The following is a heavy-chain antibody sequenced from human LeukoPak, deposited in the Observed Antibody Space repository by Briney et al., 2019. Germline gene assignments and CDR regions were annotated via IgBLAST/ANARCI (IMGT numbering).Heavy chain of an antibody. CDR3: ARSFKRGAFDC. J-gene: IGHJ4*02. CDR1: GFTFSSYA. V-gene: IGHV3-30-3*01. CDR2: ISYDGSNK. Sequence: GGSLRLSCAASGFTFSSYAMHWVRQAPGKGLEWVAVISYDGSNKYYADSVKGRFTISRDNSKNTLYLQMNSLRAEDTAVYYCARSFKRGAFDCWGQGTLVTVSS. D-gene: IGHD3-10*01.